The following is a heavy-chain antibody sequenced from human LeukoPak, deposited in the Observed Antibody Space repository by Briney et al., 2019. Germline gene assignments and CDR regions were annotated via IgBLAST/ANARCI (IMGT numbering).Heavy chain of an antibody. Sequence: GGSLRLSCAASGFTFTNYWMHWVRQAPGKGLVCVSRILNDGSHADYADSVKGRFTISRDNAKNTVYLQMNSLRAEDTAVYYCARDRDWLPLDYWGQGTLVTVSS. D-gene: IGHD3/OR15-3a*01. CDR2: ILNDGSHA. J-gene: IGHJ4*02. CDR1: GFTFTNYW. CDR3: ARDRDWLPLDY. V-gene: IGHV3-74*01.